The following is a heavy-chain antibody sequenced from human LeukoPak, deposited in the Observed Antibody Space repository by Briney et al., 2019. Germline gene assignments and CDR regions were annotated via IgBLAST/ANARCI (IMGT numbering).Heavy chain of an antibody. D-gene: IGHD1-14*01. Sequence: SETLSLTCRVTGGSVRNYYWNWMRQSPGKGLEWIGYTSDSGNTYYNPSLKSRVTMSVEVSKNQISLKVASATAADTAVYYCARWYDHGRYFDNWGRGTSVIVSS. CDR2: TSDSGNT. J-gene: IGHJ4*02. V-gene: IGHV4-59*02. CDR1: GGSVRNYY. CDR3: ARWYDHGRYFDN.